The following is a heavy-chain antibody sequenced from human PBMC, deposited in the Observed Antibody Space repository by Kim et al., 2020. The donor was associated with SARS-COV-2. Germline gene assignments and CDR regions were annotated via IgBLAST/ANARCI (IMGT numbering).Heavy chain of an antibody. CDR1: GFSFSSYG. Sequence: GGSLRLSCAASGFSFSSYGMHWVRQAPGKGLEWVAVIWYDGSNKYYADSVKGRFTISRDNSKNTLYVQMNSLRAEDTAVYYCGREIGSSWYIDGANYYYGMDVWGQGTTVTVSS. CDR3: GREIGSSWYIDGANYYYGMDV. D-gene: IGHD6-13*01. V-gene: IGHV3-33*01. J-gene: IGHJ6*02. CDR2: IWYDGSNK.